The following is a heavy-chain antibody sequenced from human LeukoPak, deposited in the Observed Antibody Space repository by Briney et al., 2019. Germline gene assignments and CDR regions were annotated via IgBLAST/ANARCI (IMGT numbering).Heavy chain of an antibody. J-gene: IGHJ4*02. Sequence: SGESLRLSCTASGFTFADHPMTWFRQAPGKGLEWVGFIRGKHYDGTTEYAASVKGRFTISRDDSKSVAYLQMNSLKTEDTAVYYCTRGNWNPGYWGQGTLVTVSS. V-gene: IGHV3-49*03. CDR2: IRGKHYDGTT. D-gene: IGHD1-20*01. CDR1: GFTFADHP. CDR3: TRGNWNPGY.